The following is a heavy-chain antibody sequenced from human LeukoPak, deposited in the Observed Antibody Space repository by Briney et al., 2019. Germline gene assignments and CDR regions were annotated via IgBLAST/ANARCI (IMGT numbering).Heavy chain of an antibody. Sequence: GASVKVSCKVSGYTLTELSMHWVRQAPGKGLEWMGGFDPEDGETIYAQKFLGRVTMTEDTSTDTAYMELSSLRSEDTAVYYCATDGQSKANYYYYYGMDVWGQGTTVTVSS. J-gene: IGHJ6*02. V-gene: IGHV1-24*01. D-gene: IGHD4/OR15-4a*01. CDR2: FDPEDGET. CDR1: GYTLTELS. CDR3: ATDGQSKANYYYYYGMDV.